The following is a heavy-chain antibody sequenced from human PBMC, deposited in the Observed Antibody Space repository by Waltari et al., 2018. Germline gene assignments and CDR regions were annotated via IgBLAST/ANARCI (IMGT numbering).Heavy chain of an antibody. V-gene: IGHV3-30*03. D-gene: IGHD5-12*01. Sequence: QVQLVESGGGVVQPGRCLRLSCAATGCSFTNHGMHWVRQVPGKGLEWVAVMSFDGNHQYFVESLKGRFSISRDNSKNILYLQMNSLRSDDTAVYYCARRWLQSGYFDYWGQGTLVTVSS. CDR2: MSFDGNHQ. CDR1: GCSFTNHG. J-gene: IGHJ4*02. CDR3: ARRWLQSGYFDY.